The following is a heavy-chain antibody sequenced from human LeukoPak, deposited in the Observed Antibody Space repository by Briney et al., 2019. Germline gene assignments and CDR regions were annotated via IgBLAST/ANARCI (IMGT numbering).Heavy chain of an antibody. V-gene: IGHV3-21*01. CDR1: GLTFSSYS. J-gene: IGHJ6*03. CDR3: ARGRAGSSSRYYYMDV. Sequence: GGSLRLSCAASGLTFSSYSMNWVRQAPGKGLEWVSSISSSSSYIYYADSVKGRFTISRDNAKNSLYLQMNSLRAEDTAVYYCARGRAGSSSRYYYMDVWGKGTTVTVSS. CDR2: ISSSSSYI. D-gene: IGHD6-6*01.